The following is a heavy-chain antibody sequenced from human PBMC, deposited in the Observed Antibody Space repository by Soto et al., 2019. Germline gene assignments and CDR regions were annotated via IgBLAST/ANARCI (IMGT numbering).Heavy chain of an antibody. D-gene: IGHD5-12*01. CDR3: ATVATKSYDWFDS. CDR2: INSDGTKT. CDR1: GFSFNTYW. J-gene: IGHJ5*02. V-gene: IGHV3-74*01. Sequence: EVHLVESGGTLVQPGGSLRLSCAASGFSFNTYWMHWVRQAPGKGLVWVSRINSDGTKTTYADSVKGRFNISRDNAKNTVNLQMNSLRAEDTAVYYCATVATKSYDWFDSWGQGTLVT.